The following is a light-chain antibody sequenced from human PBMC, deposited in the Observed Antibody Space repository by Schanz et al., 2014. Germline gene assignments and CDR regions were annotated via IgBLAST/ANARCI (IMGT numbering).Light chain of an antibody. CDR2: EVS. CDR1: SSDVGGYNY. V-gene: IGLV2-8*01. Sequence: QSALTQPPSASGSPGQSVTISCTGTSSDVGGYNYVSWYQQHPGKAPKLMIYEVSKRPSGVPDRFSGSKSGNTASLTVSGLQAEDEADYCCSSYAGRNIVVFGGGTKVTVL. J-gene: IGLJ2*01. CDR3: SSYAGRNIVV.